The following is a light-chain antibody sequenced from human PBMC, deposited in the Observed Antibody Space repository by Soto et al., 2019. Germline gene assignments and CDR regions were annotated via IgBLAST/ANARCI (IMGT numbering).Light chain of an antibody. CDR3: QSYDSSLGGHV. CDR1: SSDVGAVYT. Sequence: QAVVTQPPSVSGAPGQRVTISCTGSSSDVGAVYTVQWCQQLSGSAPKLLIFGNNKRASGVPDRFSGSKSGTSASLAITGLRAEDEGDYYCQSYDSSLGGHVFGTGTQLTVL. J-gene: IGLJ1*01. CDR2: GNN. V-gene: IGLV1-40*01.